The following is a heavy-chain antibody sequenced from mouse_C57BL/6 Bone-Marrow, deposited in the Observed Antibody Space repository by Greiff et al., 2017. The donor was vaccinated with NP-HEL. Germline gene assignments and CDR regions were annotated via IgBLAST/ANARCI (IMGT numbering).Heavy chain of an antibody. CDR1: GYTFTEYT. Sequence: LQESGAELVKPGASVKLSCKASGYTFTEYTIHWVKQRSGQGLEWIGWFYPGSGSIKYNEKFKDKATLTADKSSSTVYMELSRLTSEDSAVYFCARHGYYYGSSYYYAMDYWGQGTSVTVSS. CDR2: FYPGSGSI. J-gene: IGHJ4*01. D-gene: IGHD1-1*01. CDR3: ARHGYYYGSSYYYAMDY. V-gene: IGHV1-62-2*01.